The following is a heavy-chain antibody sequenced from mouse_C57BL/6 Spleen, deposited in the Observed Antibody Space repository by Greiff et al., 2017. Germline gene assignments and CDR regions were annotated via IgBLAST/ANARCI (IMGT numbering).Heavy chain of an antibody. J-gene: IGHJ3*01. CDR1: GYTFTSYW. CDR3: ARKNYSNSWFAY. Sequence: VQVVESGAELAKPGASVKLSCKASGYTFTSYWMHWVKQRPGQGLEWIGYINPSSGYTKYNQKFKDKDTLTADKSSSTAYMQLSSLTYEDSAVYYCARKNYSNSWFAYWGQGTLVTVSA. V-gene: IGHV1-7*01. CDR2: INPSSGYT. D-gene: IGHD2-5*01.